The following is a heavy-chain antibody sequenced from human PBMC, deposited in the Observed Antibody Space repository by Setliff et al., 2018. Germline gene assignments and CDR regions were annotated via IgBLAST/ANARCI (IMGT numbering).Heavy chain of an antibody. CDR3: AREGLIADTTYYYYYYMDV. J-gene: IGHJ6*03. V-gene: IGHV1-2*06. D-gene: IGHD2-21*01. Sequence: ASVKVSCKASGYTFTGYYMYWVRQAPGQGLEWMGRINPNSGGTNYAQKFQGRVTMTRDTSISTAYMELSRLKSHDTAVYYCAREGLIADTTYYYYYYMDVWGKGTTVTVSS. CDR2: INPNSGGT. CDR1: GYTFTGYY.